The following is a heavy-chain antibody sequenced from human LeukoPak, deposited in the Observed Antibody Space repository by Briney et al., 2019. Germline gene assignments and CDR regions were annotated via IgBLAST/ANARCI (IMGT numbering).Heavy chain of an antibody. D-gene: IGHD3-10*01. CDR2: IKRFGSEK. CDR3: ARSSSQGFDYFDY. J-gene: IGHJ4*02. CDR1: SFSFSDFW. V-gene: IGHV3-7*01. Sequence: GGSLRLSCVASSFSFSDFWMSWVRQRPGKGLEWVATIKRFGSEKTYLDSVKGRFTISSDDSKSSLSLQMNNLGADDSGLYYCARSSSQGFDYFDYWGQGALVTVSS.